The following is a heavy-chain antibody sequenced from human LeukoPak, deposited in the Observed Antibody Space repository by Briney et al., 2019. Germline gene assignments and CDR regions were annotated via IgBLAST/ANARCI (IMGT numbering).Heavy chain of an antibody. D-gene: IGHD3-22*01. CDR2: ISGGGGST. Sequence: GGSLRLSCAASGFTFSSYAMSWVRQAPGKGLEWVSAISGGGGSTYYADSVKGRFTISRDNSKNTPYLQMNSLRAEDTAVYYCAKAHRITMIVVVWEDYFDYWGQGTLVTVSS. CDR3: AKAHRITMIVVVWEDYFDY. CDR1: GFTFSSYA. J-gene: IGHJ4*02. V-gene: IGHV3-23*01.